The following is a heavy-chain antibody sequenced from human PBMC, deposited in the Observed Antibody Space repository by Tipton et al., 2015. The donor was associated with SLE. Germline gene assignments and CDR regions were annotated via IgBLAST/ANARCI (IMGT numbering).Heavy chain of an antibody. Sequence: GLVKPSETLSLTCAVYGGSISSHYWSWIRQPPGKGLEWIGYIYYSGSTNYNPSLKSRVTISVDTSKNQFSLKLSSVTAADTAVYYCARGQQLVRHWYFDLWGRGTLVTVSS. V-gene: IGHV4-59*11. D-gene: IGHD6-6*01. CDR2: IYYSGST. CDR3: ARGQQLVRHWYFDL. J-gene: IGHJ2*01. CDR1: GGSISSHY.